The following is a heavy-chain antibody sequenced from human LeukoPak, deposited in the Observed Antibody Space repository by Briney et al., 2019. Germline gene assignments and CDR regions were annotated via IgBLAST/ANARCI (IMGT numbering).Heavy chain of an antibody. V-gene: IGHV3-23*01. CDR2: ISGSGGNT. D-gene: IGHD4-17*01. CDR3: AKEVSDYVTYYYMDV. J-gene: IGHJ6*03. CDR1: GFTFTNYG. Sequence: GGSLRLSCAASGFTFTNYGMGWVRQGPGKGLEWVSAISGSGGNTYYADSVKGRFTISRDNSKNTLYLQMNNLTTEDTAVYYCAKEVSDYVTYYYMDVWGKGTTVTVSS.